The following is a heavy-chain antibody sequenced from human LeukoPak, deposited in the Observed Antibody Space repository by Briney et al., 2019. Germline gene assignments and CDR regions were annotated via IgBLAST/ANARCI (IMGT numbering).Heavy chain of an antibody. CDR3: AILNRGIAASLPF. J-gene: IGHJ4*02. V-gene: IGHV4-4*02. Sequence: PSGTLSLTCAVSGGSISSSNWWSWVRQPPGKGLEWIGEIYHSGSTNYNPSLKSRVTISVDKSKNQFSLKLSSVTAADTAVYYCAILNRGIAASLPFWGQGTLVTVSS. CDR2: IYHSGST. CDR1: GGSISSSNW. D-gene: IGHD6-13*01.